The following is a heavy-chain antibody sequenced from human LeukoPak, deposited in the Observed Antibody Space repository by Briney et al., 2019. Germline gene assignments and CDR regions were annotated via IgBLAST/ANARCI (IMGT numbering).Heavy chain of an antibody. CDR2: ISKRGDST. D-gene: IGHD3-22*01. CDR1: GISFPSYA. Sequence: GGSLRLSCAASGISFPSYAMSWFGQSPGKGLEWVSGISKRGDSTSYANSVKGRLTTSRDDPRNTLYMQTNSLRAEDAALYYCAIMHPYYDGRGYWVQWGQGTLVTVSS. CDR3: AIMHPYYDGRGYWVQ. V-gene: IGHV3-23*01. J-gene: IGHJ4*02.